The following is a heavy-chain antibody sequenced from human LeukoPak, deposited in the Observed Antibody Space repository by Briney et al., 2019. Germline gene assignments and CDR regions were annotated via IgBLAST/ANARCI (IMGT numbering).Heavy chain of an antibody. V-gene: IGHV1-69*01. CDR3: ARGDYDSSGYYFGTPLYYFDY. Sequence: SVKVSCKASGGTFSSYAISWVRQAPGQGLEWMGGIIPIFGTANYAQRFQGRVTITADESTSTAYMELSSLRSEDTAVYYCARGDYDSSGYYFGTPLYYFDYWGQGTLVTVSS. D-gene: IGHD3-22*01. CDR1: GGTFSSYA. CDR2: IIPIFGTA. J-gene: IGHJ4*02.